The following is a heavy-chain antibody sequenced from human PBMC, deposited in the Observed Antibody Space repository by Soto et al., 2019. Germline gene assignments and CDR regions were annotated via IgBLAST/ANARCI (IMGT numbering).Heavy chain of an antibody. J-gene: IGHJ4*02. CDR3: ARAPDCGEGSCYRHFDL. V-gene: IGHV3-11*01. CDR2: ISGSSDVI. Sequence: GGSLRLSCAASAFKFSDYYMSWVRQPPGKGLDWVSYISGSSDVIYYADSVKGRFTISRDNDKKSVHLQMDTLRAEDTALYYCARAPDCGEGSCYRHFDLWGQGTRVTVSS. D-gene: IGHD2-15*01. CDR1: AFKFSDYY.